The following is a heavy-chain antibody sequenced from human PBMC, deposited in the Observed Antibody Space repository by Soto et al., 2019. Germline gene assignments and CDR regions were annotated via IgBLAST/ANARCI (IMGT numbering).Heavy chain of an antibody. Sequence: GGSLRLSCAASGFTFTSFGMTWVRQAPGRGLEWVSHINSGGSVILYADSVKGRVTISRDNSKNSLYLEMNSLRADDTAVYFCARDEDGTYEFDFWGQGTLVTVS. V-gene: IGHV3-48*04. J-gene: IGHJ4*02. CDR3: ARDEDGTYEFDF. CDR2: INSGGSVI. CDR1: GFTFTSFG. D-gene: IGHD3-22*01.